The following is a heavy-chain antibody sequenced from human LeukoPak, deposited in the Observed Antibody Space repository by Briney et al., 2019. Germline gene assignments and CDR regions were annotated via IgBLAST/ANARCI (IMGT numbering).Heavy chain of an antibody. CDR3: ARGVQWPDYFDY. D-gene: IGHD6-19*01. V-gene: IGHV4-59*01. Sequence: SETLSLTCAVSGGSISSYYWSWIRQPPGKGLEWIGYIYYSGSTNYNPSLKSRVTISVDTSKNQFSLKLSSVTAADTAVYYCARGVQWPDYFDYWGQGTLVTVSS. CDR2: IYYSGST. CDR1: GGSISSYY. J-gene: IGHJ4*02.